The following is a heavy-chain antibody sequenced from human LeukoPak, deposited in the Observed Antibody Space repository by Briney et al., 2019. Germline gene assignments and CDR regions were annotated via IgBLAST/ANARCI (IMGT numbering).Heavy chain of an antibody. J-gene: IGHJ4*02. V-gene: IGHV3-7*01. CDR2: IMHDGSEK. Sequence: GGSLRLSCAASGFTFSTYWMSWLRQAPGKGLEWVANIMHDGSEKNYVDSVKGRFTISRDDARNSLYLQMNSLRVEDTAVYYCARAGAMAASRYYFDYWGQGTLVSPFS. CDR1: GFTFSTYW. CDR3: ARAGAMAASRYYFDY. D-gene: IGHD6-19*01.